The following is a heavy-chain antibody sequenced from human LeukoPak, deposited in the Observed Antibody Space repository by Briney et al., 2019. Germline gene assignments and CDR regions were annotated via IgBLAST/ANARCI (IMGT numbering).Heavy chain of an antibody. CDR2: IYYSGST. J-gene: IGHJ5*02. Sequence: PSQTLSLTCTVSGGSISSGDYYWSWIRQPPGKGLEWIRYIYYSGSTYYNPSLKSRVTISVDTSKNQFSLKLSSVTAADTAVYYCAREYYYGSGSYYNWFDPWGQGTLVTVSS. CDR1: GGSISSGDYY. CDR3: AREYYYGSGSYYNWFDP. D-gene: IGHD3-10*01. V-gene: IGHV4-30-4*01.